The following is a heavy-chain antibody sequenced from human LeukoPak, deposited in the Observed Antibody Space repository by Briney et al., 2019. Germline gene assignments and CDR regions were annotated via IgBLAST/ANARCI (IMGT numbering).Heavy chain of an antibody. CDR1: GFTFSSYW. Sequence: GSLRLSCAASGFTFSSYWMSWVRQAPGKGLEWVANIKQDGSEKYYVDSVKGRFTISRDNAKNSLYLQMNSLRAEDTAVYYCATHPAGGYCSGGSCYSYYFDYWGQGTLVTVSS. D-gene: IGHD2-15*01. V-gene: IGHV3-7*02. J-gene: IGHJ4*02. CDR3: ATHPAGGYCSGGSCYSYYFDY. CDR2: IKQDGSEK.